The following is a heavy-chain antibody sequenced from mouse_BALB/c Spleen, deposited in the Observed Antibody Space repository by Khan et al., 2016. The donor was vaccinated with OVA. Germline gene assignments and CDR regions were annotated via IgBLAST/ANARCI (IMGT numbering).Heavy chain of an antibody. CDR3: ARKGYYDYDPFPY. D-gene: IGHD2-4*01. V-gene: IGHV3-2*02. CDR1: GYSITSEYA. CDR2: INYSGNT. Sequence: EVQLQESGPGLVKPSQSLSLTCTVTGYSITSEYAWNWIRQFPGNKLEWMGYINYSGNTRFNPSLKSRTSITRDTSKNQFFLQLNSVTTEDTATYYSARKGYYDYDPFPYWGQGTLVTVSA. J-gene: IGHJ3*01.